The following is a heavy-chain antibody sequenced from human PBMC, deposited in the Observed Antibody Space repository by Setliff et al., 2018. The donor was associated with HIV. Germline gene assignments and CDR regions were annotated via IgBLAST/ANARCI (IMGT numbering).Heavy chain of an antibody. CDR2: IFYSGST. D-gene: IGHD6-19*01. J-gene: IGHJ6*03. Sequence: PSETLSLTCTVSRGSISSYYWIWIRQPPGKGLEWIGHIFYSGSTNHNPSLKSRVTISVDTSKNQFSLKLSSVTAADTAVYYCARGKWLVQNFYSYYMDVWGKGTTVTVSS. CDR1: RGSISSYY. CDR3: ARGKWLVQNFYSYYMDV. V-gene: IGHV4-59*01.